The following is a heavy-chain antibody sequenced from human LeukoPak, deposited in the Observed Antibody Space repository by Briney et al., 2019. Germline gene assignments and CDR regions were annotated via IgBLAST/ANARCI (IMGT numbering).Heavy chain of an antibody. J-gene: IGHJ4*02. V-gene: IGHV3-7*01. Sequence: PGGSLRLSCAASRLTLYSYWISCVGQAPGKGLDWVANIKQDGSEKDYVDSVRGRFTISRENAKKSLYLEMNILGAEDTAVYYCARAFIAAQTLSSDYWGQGTLVTVSS. D-gene: IGHD6-6*01. CDR2: IKQDGSEK. CDR1: RLTLYSYW. CDR3: ARAFIAAQTLSSDY.